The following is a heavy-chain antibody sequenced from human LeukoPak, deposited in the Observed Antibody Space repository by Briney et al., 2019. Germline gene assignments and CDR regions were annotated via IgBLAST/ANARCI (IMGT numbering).Heavy chain of an antibody. CDR1: GVSISSSSYY. CDR2: IYYSGST. Sequence: PSETLSLTCTVSGVSISSSSYYWAWIRQPPGKGLEWIGSIYYSGSTYYNPSLKSRVTISIDRSKNQFSLKLSSVTAADTAVYYCARDRDAFDIWGQGTMVTVSS. V-gene: IGHV4-39*02. CDR3: ARDRDAFDI. J-gene: IGHJ3*02.